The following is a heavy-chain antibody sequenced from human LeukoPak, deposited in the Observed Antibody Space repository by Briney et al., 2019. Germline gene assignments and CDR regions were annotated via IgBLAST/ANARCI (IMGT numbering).Heavy chain of an antibody. CDR1: GYTFTSSG. CDR2: ISAYHGNA. D-gene: IGHD2-2*01. J-gene: IGHJ4*02. CDR3: ARDQDYCHSARCYQFDY. V-gene: IGHV1-18*01. Sequence: GASVKVSCKTSGYTFTSSGVSWVRQAPGQGLEWMGWISAYHGNANYAQKFTGGVTMTTDTSTSTAYMELRSLRSDDTAVYYCARDQDYCHSARCYQFDYWGQGTLVTVSS.